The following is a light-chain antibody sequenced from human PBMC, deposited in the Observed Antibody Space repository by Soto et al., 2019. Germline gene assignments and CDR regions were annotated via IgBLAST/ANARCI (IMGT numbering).Light chain of an antibody. CDR3: QQNGRSQT. V-gene: IGKV3-20*01. Sequence: EIVLTQSPDALSLSPGERVSLSCRASRPVFRQYIAWYHQKPGQAPRLLIHDAVSRATGIPDMFSGSGSGSGTDFTLFISRLEPEDCGVYYCQQNGRSQTFGPGTKVEVK. J-gene: IGKJ3*01. CDR2: DAV. CDR1: RPVFRQY.